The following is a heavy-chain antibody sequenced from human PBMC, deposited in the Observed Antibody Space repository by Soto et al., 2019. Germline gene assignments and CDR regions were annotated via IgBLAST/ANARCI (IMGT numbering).Heavy chain of an antibody. CDR1: GFTFSNYG. V-gene: IGHV3-33*01. CDR2: IWYDGSNK. CDR3: ASGLDYSSSSPSPPDY. Sequence: QVQLVESGGGVVQPGRSLRLSCAASGFTFSNYGMHWVRQAPGKGLEWVAVIWYDGSNKYYADSVKGRFTISRDNSKNTLYLPMNSLRAEDTAVYYCASGLDYSSSSPSPPDYWGQGTLVTVS. J-gene: IGHJ4*02. D-gene: IGHD6-6*01.